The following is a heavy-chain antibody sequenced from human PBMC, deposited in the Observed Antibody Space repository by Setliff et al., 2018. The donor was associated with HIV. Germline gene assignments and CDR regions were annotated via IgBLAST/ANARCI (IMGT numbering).Heavy chain of an antibody. CDR1: GYTFTNYY. CDR3: ARDAFDYTAYYYSYMDV. D-gene: IGHD4-4*01. Sequence: ASVKVSCKASGYTFTNYYIHWVRQAPGQGLEWMGIINPSGGSTTYAQKFQGRVTMTWDTSTSTVYMELSSLRSEDTAVYYCARDAFDYTAYYYSYMDVWGKGTTVTVSS. V-gene: IGHV1-46*01. J-gene: IGHJ6*03. CDR2: INPSGGST.